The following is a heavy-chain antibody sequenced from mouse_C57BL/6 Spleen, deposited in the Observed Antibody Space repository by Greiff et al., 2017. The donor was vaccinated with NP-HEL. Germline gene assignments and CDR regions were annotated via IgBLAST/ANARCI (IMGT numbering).Heavy chain of an antibody. CDR2: ISDGGSYT. CDR3: ARAGPYYDGSSYGYFDY. CDR1: GFTFSSYA. Sequence: EVMLVESGGGLVKPGGSLKLSCAASGFTFSSYAMSWVRQTPEKRLEWVATISDGGSYTYYPDNVKGRFTISRDNAKNNLYLQMSHLKSEDTAMYYCARAGPYYDGSSYGYFDYWGQGTTLTVSS. V-gene: IGHV5-4*03. J-gene: IGHJ2*01. D-gene: IGHD1-1*01.